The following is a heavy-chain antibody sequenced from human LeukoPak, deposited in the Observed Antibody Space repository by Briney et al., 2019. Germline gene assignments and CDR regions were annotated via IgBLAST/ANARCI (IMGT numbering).Heavy chain of an antibody. V-gene: IGHV4-61*01. D-gene: IGHD3-22*01. CDR1: GGSVSSASYY. CDR3: ARKMYYYERSGYHVSWFDP. J-gene: IGHJ5*02. CDR2: IYYSGST. Sequence: PSETLSLTCTVSGGSVSSASYYWSWIRLPPGKGLEGIGYIYYSGSTNYNPSLKSRVTISVGTSKNQFSLKFSSVTAADTAVYYCARKMYYYERSGYHVSWFDPWGQGTLVTVSS.